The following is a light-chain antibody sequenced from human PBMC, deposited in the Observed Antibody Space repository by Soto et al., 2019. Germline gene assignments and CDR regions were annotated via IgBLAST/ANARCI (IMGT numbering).Light chain of an antibody. CDR1: QSVNSNY. V-gene: IGKV3-20*01. CDR3: QQSGDTPPWT. Sequence: EIVLKQSPGTLSLSQGERATLSCRASQSVNSNYLAWLQQKPGQAPRLLIYGASSRVTGIPDRFSGSGSGTDFTLTISSLQPEDFATYYCQQSGDTPPWTFGQGTKVDIK. J-gene: IGKJ1*01. CDR2: GAS.